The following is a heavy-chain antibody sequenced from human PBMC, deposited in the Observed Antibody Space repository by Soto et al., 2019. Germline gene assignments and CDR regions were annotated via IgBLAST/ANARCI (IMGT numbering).Heavy chain of an antibody. CDR3: ATSSSNYDYYYGKDA. D-gene: IGHD6-6*01. V-gene: IGHV5-51*01. J-gene: IGHJ6*02. Sequence: GESLKISCKASGYSFSSYWIGWVRQMPGKGLEWMGIIDPRDSETRYSPSFQGQVTISVDKFINTAYLQWSSLKASDTAMYYYATSSSNYDYYYGKDAWGQGTTVTVSS. CDR2: IDPRDSET. CDR1: GYSFSSYW.